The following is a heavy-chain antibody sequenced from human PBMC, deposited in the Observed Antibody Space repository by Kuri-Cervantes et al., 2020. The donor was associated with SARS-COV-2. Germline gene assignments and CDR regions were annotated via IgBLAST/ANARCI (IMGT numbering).Heavy chain of an antibody. D-gene: IGHD4-17*01. V-gene: IGHV4-39*01. CDR3: ASRLDYGDLKYFQH. CDR2: IYYSGST. Sequence: GSLRLSCTVPGGSISSSSYYWGWIRQPPGKGLEWIGSIYYSGSTYYNPSLKSRVTISVDTSKNQFSLKLSSVTAADTAVYYCASRLDYGDLKYFQHWGQGTLVTVSS. CDR1: GGSISSSSYY. J-gene: IGHJ1*01.